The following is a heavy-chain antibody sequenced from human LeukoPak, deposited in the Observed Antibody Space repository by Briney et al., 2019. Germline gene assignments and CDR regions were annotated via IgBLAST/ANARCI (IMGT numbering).Heavy chain of an antibody. CDR2: IYHSGST. J-gene: IGHJ4*02. D-gene: IGHD4-17*01. CDR3: ARVLYGDNALYYFDY. CDR1: GGSIRSGDYY. V-gene: IGHV4-31*03. Sequence: KPSETLSLTCTVSGGSIRSGDYYWSWVRQHPGKGLEWMGYIYHSGSTDYNPSLKSRVTVSLDTSKNQFPLKLTSVTAADTAVYYCARVLYGDNALYYFDYWGQGILVTVSS.